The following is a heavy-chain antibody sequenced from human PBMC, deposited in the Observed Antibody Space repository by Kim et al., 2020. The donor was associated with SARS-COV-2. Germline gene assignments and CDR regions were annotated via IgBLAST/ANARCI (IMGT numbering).Heavy chain of an antibody. CDR1: GFTFSRRA. Sequence: GGSLRLSCAASGFTFSRRAMSWVRQAPGKGLEWIASVNNGNNPYYAASVRGRFTVSRDNTKDTFYLQMNSLSADDTALYYCAKDHPSDGWPTFDSWGQGT. J-gene: IGHJ4*02. CDR2: VNNGNNP. CDR3: AKDHPSDGWPTFDS. D-gene: IGHD6-19*01. V-gene: IGHV3-23*05.